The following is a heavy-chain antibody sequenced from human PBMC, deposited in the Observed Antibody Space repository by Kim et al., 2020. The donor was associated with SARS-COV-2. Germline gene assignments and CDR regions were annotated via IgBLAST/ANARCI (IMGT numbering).Heavy chain of an antibody. J-gene: IGHJ4*02. Sequence: YADSVKGRFTHSRDNSKNTLYLQMNSLRAEDTAVYYCAKDAAAHAYYFDYWGQGTLVTVSS. CDR3: AKDAAAHAYYFDY. V-gene: IGHV3-30*02. D-gene: IGHD6-6*01.